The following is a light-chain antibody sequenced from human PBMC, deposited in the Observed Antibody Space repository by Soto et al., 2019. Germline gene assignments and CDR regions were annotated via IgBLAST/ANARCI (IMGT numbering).Light chain of an antibody. CDR3: CSYAGSRGLV. Sequence: QSALTQPASVSGSPGQAITISCTGTSSDVGIYNLVSWYQQLPGKAPKLMIYEGSKRPSGVSNRFSGSKSGNTASLTISGRQAEDEADYYCCSYAGSRGLVFGGGTKVTV. CDR1: SSDVGIYNL. CDR2: EGS. J-gene: IGLJ2*01. V-gene: IGLV2-23*01.